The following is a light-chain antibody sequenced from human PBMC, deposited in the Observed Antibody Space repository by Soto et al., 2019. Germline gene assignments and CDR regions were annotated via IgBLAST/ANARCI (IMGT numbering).Light chain of an antibody. Sequence: DIQLSQSPSTLSASVGDRVTITCRASQSIGSWLAWYQQRPGKAPKLLIFDASSLESGVPSRFSGSGSGTDFTLTSSSLQPDDFAIYLCQQYKSYSGFTFGQGTKLEIK. CDR1: QSIGSW. V-gene: IGKV1-5*01. CDR2: DAS. CDR3: QQYKSYSGFT. J-gene: IGKJ2*01.